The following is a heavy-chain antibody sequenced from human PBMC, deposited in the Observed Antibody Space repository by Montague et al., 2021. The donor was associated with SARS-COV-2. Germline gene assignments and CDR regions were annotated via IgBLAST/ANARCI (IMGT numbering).Heavy chain of an antibody. Sequence: SLRLSCAASGFTFSSYYMNWVRQAPGKGLEWVSSISGSSSYIYYADSVKGRFTISRDNSKNTLYLQMNSLRAEDTAVYYCARGFRGGYSTFDYWGQGTLVTVSS. J-gene: IGHJ4*02. V-gene: IGHV3-21*01. CDR2: ISGSSSYI. CDR3: ARGFRGGYSTFDY. CDR1: GFTFSSYY. D-gene: IGHD2-21*02.